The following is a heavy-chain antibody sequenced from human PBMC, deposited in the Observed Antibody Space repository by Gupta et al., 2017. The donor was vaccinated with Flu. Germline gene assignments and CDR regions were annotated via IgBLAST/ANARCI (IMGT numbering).Heavy chain of an antibody. V-gene: IGHV1-69*06. CDR3: ARDVRRERGDDWCAGPFDY. Sequence: QVQLVQSGAEVKKPGSSVKLSCKASGGTFSSYAIRWVRQAPGQGLELVGGIMPIYGTANYEQKFQGRVTITADKATSTDYMELRRLRSEDKDVYYCARDVRRERGDDWCAGPFDYWGQGTLVTVSS. J-gene: IGHJ4*02. CDR1: GGTFSSYA. CDR2: IMPIYGTA. D-gene: IGHD5-12*01.